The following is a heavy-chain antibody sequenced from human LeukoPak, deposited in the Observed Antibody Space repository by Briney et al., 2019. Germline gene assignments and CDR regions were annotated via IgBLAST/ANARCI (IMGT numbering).Heavy chain of an antibody. Sequence: GGSLRLSCAASGFTFSSYAMHWVRQAPGKGLEWVAVISYDGSNKYYADSVKGRFTISRDNSKNTLYLQMNSLRAEDTAVYYCARDQFYSSGWYYYYYYGMDVWGQGTTDTISS. CDR3: ARDQFYSSGWYYYYYYGMDV. V-gene: IGHV3-30-3*01. D-gene: IGHD6-19*01. CDR1: GFTFSSYA. CDR2: ISYDGSNK. J-gene: IGHJ6*02.